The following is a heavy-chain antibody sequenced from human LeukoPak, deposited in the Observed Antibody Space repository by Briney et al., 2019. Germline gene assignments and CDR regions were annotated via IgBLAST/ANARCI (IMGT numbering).Heavy chain of an antibody. CDR2: INHSGST. CDR1: GGSFSSYY. CDR3: ARAGSSWHYYFDY. Sequence: SETLSLTCAVYGGSFSSYYWSWIRQPPGKGLEWIGEINHSGSTNYNPSLKSRVTISVDTSKNQFSLKLSSVTAADTAVYYCARAGSSWHYYFDYWGQGTLVTVSS. D-gene: IGHD6-13*01. J-gene: IGHJ4*02. V-gene: IGHV4-34*01.